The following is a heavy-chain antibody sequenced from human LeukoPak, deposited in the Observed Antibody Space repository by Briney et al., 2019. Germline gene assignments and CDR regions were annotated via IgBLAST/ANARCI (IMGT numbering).Heavy chain of an antibody. CDR1: GGTFSSYA. D-gene: IGHD3-22*01. J-gene: IGHJ3*02. CDR2: IIPIFGIA. CDR3: ARIAEPYYYDSGYAFDI. V-gene: IGHV1-69*04. Sequence: SVSVSCKASGGTFSSYAISWVRQAPGQGLEWMGRIIPIFGIANYTRKFQGRVTITADKSTSTAYMELSSLRSEDTAVYYCARIAEPYYYDSGYAFDIWGQGTMVTVSS.